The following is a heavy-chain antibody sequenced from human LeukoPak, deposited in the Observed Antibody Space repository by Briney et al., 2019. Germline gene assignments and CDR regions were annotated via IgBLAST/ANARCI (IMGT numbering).Heavy chain of an antibody. J-gene: IGHJ4*02. Sequence: GSLRLSCAASGFSFSSYEMNWVRQAPGKGLEWVSNISPSGSTKYYADSVMGRFTVSRDNAKNSLYLQMNSLRAGDTGVYYCTKLAVASADSWGQGTLVTVSS. V-gene: IGHV3-48*03. D-gene: IGHD6-19*01. CDR3: TKLAVASADS. CDR1: GFSFSSYE. CDR2: ISPSGSTK.